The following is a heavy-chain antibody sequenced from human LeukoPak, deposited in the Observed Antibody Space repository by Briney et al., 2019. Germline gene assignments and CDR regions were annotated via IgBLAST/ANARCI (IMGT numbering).Heavy chain of an antibody. CDR3: ARVSYDSSGYYPFEYFQH. CDR2: IIPIFGTA. J-gene: IGHJ1*01. CDR1: GGTFSSYA. Sequence: ASVKVSCKGSGGTFSSYAISWVRQAPGQGLEWMGGIIPIFGTANYAQKFQGRVTISTDESTSTAYMELSSLRSEDTAVYYCARVSYDSSGYYPFEYFQHWGQGTLVTVSS. V-gene: IGHV1-69*05. D-gene: IGHD3-22*01.